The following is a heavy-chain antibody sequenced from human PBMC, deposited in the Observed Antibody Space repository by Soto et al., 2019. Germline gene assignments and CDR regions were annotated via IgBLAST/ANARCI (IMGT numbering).Heavy chain of an antibody. CDR3: ARRWGRTFDY. CDR1: GGSISSYY. J-gene: IGHJ4*02. CDR2: IYYSGST. D-gene: IGHD1-26*01. V-gene: IGHV4-59*08. Sequence: QVQLQESGPGLVKPSETLSLTCTVPGGSISSYYWSWIRQPPGKGLEWIGYIYYSGSTNYNPSLKSRVTISVDTSKNQFSLKLSSVTAADTAVYYCARRWGRTFDYWGQGTLVTVSS.